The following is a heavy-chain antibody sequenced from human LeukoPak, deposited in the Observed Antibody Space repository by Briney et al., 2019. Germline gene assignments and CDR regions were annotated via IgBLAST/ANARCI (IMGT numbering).Heavy chain of an antibody. V-gene: IGHV3-30*02. J-gene: IGHJ4*02. Sequence: GGSLRLSCAASGFTFRSYGMHWVRQAPGKGLEWVAFIRYDGNSNYYADSVKGRFTISRDNSRSTLYLHMNRLRAADTAVYYCAKEEVISGNHGVYFDYLGQGAQAAVSS. CDR1: GFTFRSYG. CDR3: AKEEVISGNHGVYFDY. D-gene: IGHD3-22*01. CDR2: IRYDGNSN.